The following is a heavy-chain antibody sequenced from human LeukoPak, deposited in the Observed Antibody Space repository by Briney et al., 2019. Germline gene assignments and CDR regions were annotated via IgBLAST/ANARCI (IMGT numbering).Heavy chain of an antibody. D-gene: IGHD6-19*01. J-gene: IGHJ4*02. Sequence: KPSETLSLTCAVYGGSFSGYYWSWIRQPPGKGLEWIGEINHSGSTNYSPSLKSRVTISVDTSKNQFSLKLSSVTAADTAIYYCARAVSGRFDYWGQGTLVTVSS. V-gene: IGHV4-34*01. CDR2: INHSGST. CDR3: ARAVSGRFDY. CDR1: GGSFSGYY.